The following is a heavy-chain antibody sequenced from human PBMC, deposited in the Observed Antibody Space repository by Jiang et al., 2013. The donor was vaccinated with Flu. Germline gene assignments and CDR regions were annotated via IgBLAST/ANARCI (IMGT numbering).Heavy chain of an antibody. CDR1: GGSISSGTYY. J-gene: IGHJ4*02. V-gene: IGHV4-61*02. Sequence: GPGLVKASETLSLTCTVSGGSISSGTYYWSWVRQPAGEGLEWIGRISTSGTTNYSPSFKGRVTISLDRSKNQFSLEMTSVTAADTAVYYCARAQKYSGFELPYFDFWGQGTLVTVSS. CDR2: ISTSGTT. D-gene: IGHD5-12*01. CDR3: ARAQKYSGFELPYFDF.